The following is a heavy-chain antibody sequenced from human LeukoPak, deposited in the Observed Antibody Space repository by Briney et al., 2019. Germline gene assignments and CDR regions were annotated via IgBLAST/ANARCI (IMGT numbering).Heavy chain of an antibody. CDR1: GGSFSGYY. D-gene: IGHD3-10*01. J-gene: IGHJ6*02. Sequence: SETLSLTCAVYGGSFSGYYWSWIRQPPGKGLEWIGEINHSGSTNYNPSLKSRVTISVDTSKNQFSLKLSSVTAADTAVYYCARSYYGSGIRLGMDVWGQGTTVTVSS. CDR3: ARSYYGSGIRLGMDV. CDR2: INHSGST. V-gene: IGHV4-34*01.